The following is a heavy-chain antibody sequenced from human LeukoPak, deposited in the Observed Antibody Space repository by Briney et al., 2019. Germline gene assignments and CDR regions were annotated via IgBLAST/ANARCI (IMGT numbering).Heavy chain of an antibody. CDR3: AKGGSSAWYYFDY. D-gene: IGHD6-19*01. Sequence: GGSLRLSCAASGFTFSNYDMHWVRQAPGKALEWVAFIRYDGSNKYYADSVKGRFPISRDNSKNTLYLQMNSLRAEDTAVYYCAKGGSSAWYYFDYWGQGTLVTVSS. CDR2: IRYDGSNK. J-gene: IGHJ4*02. CDR1: GFTFSNYD. V-gene: IGHV3-30*02.